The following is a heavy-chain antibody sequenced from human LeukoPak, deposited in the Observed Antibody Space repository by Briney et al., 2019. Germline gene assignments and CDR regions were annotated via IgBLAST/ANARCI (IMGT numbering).Heavy chain of an antibody. CDR2: ISSSSSYI. CDR3: ARGRLSMIVVVTPKDY. J-gene: IGHJ4*02. CDR1: GFTFSSYS. Sequence: GGSLRLSCAASGFTFSSYSMNWVRQAPGKGLEWVSSISSSSSYIYYADSVKGRFTISRDNAKNSLYLQMNSLRAEATAVYYCARGRLSMIVVVTPKDYWGQGTLVTVSS. D-gene: IGHD3-22*01. V-gene: IGHV3-21*01.